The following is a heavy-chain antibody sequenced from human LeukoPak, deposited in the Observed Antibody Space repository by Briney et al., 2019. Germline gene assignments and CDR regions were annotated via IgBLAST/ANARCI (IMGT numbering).Heavy chain of an antibody. J-gene: IGHJ4*02. V-gene: IGHV1-2*02. CDR1: GYTFTGYY. Sequence: GASVKVSCKASGYTFTGYYMHWVRQAPGQGLGWMGWINPNSGGTNYAQKFQGRVTMTRDTSISTAYMELSRLRSDDTAVYYCARDRSSGWYYYYWGQGTLVTVSS. CDR3: ARDRSSGWYYYY. CDR2: INPNSGGT. D-gene: IGHD6-19*01.